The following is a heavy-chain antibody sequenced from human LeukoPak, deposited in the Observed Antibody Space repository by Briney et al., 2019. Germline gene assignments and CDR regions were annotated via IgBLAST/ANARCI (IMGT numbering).Heavy chain of an antibody. CDR2: ISAYNGNT. CDR1: GYTFTGYY. Sequence: ASVKVSCKASGYTFTGYYMHWVRQAPGQGLEWMGWISAYNGNTNYAQKLQGRVTMTTDTSTSTADMELRSLRSDDTAVYYCARDLAAHYCSSTSCRTPNWFAPWGQGTLVTVSS. D-gene: IGHD2-2*01. J-gene: IGHJ5*02. V-gene: IGHV1-18*04. CDR3: ARDLAAHYCSSTSCRTPNWFAP.